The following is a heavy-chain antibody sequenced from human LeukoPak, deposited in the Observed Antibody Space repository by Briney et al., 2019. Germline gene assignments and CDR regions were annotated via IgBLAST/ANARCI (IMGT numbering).Heavy chain of an antibody. CDR1: GGSISSYY. D-gene: IGHD4-4*01. Sequence: PSETLSLTCTVSGGSISSYYWSWIRQPPGKGLEWIGYIYYSGSTNYNPSLKSRVTISVDTSKNQFSLKLSSVTAADTAVYYCARGNRYSNYLGYYYYGMDVWGQGTTVTVSS. V-gene: IGHV4-59*01. CDR2: IYYSGST. CDR3: ARGNRYSNYLGYYYYGMDV. J-gene: IGHJ6*02.